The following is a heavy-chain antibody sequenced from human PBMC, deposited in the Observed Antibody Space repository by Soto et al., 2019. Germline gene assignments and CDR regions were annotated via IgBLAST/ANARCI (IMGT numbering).Heavy chain of an antibody. CDR3: ARAQDCSSTSCYMDDAFDI. D-gene: IGHD2-2*02. CDR1: GFTFSSYG. Sequence: GGSLRLSCAASGFTFSSYGMHWVRQAPGKGLEWVAVIWYDGSNKYYADSVKGRFTISRDNSKNTLYLQMNSLRAEDTAVYYCARAQDCSSTSCYMDDAFDIWGQGTMVTVSS. CDR2: IWYDGSNK. V-gene: IGHV3-33*08. J-gene: IGHJ3*02.